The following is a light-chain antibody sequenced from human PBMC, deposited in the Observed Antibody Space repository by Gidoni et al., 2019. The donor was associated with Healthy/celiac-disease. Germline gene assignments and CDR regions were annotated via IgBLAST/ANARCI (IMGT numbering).Light chain of an antibody. CDR2: GAS. CDR1: QSVSSSY. CDR3: QQYDT. J-gene: IGKJ2*01. V-gene: IGKV3-20*01. Sequence: EIVLTQSPGTLSLSPGERATLSCRASQSVSSSYLAWYQQKPGQAPSLLIYGASSRATGIPDRFSGSGSGTDFTLTISRLEPEDFAVYYCQQYDTFGQGTELEIK.